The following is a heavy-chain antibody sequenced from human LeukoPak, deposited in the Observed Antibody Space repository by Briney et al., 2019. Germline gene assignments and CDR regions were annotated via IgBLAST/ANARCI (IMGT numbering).Heavy chain of an antibody. CDR1: GYTFTGYY. CDR3: ARVSGSYSSPGFDY. V-gene: IGHV1-2*02. CDR2: INPNSGGT. J-gene: IGHJ4*02. D-gene: IGHD1-26*01. Sequence: ASVKVSCKASGYTFTGYYMHWVRQAPGQGLEWMGWINPNSGGTNYAQKFQGRVTMTRDTSISTAYMELSRLRSDDTAVYYCARVSGSYSSPGFDYWGQGTLVTVSS.